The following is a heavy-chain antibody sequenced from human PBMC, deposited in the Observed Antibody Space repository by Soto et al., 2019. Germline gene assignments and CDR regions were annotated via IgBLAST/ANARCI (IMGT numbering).Heavy chain of an antibody. CDR1: GYTFSSYT. J-gene: IGHJ3*02. V-gene: IGHV1-3*01. Sequence: ASVKVSCKASGYTFSSYTMHWVRQAPGQRLEWMGWINAGNGNTKYSQKFRGRVIITRDTSASTAYMELSSLRSEDTAVYYCAREYNYYDNSFHAFHIWGQGTMVTVSS. CDR3: AREYNYYDNSFHAFHI. CDR2: INAGNGNT. D-gene: IGHD3-22*01.